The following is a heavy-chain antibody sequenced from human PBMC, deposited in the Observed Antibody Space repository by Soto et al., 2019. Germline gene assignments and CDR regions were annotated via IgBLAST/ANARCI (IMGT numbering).Heavy chain of an antibody. V-gene: IGHV4-34*01. J-gene: IGHJ4*02. CDR1: GGSFSGYY. CDR2: INHSGST. D-gene: IGHD3-9*01. Sequence: QVQLQQWGAGLLKPSETLSLTCAVYGGSFSGYYWSWIRQPPGKGLEWIGEINHSGSTNYNPSLKRRVNLSVDASKNQCSLTLSSVTPADTAVYYRASRRILTGQSGGDFDYWGQGTLVTGCS. CDR3: ASRRILTGQSGGDFDY.